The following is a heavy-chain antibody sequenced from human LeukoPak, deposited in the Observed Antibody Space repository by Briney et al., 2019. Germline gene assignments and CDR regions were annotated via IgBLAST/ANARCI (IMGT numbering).Heavy chain of an antibody. CDR2: ISWNSGSI. Sequence: PGRSLRLSCAASGFTFDDYAMHWVRQAPGKGLEWVSGISWNSGSIGYADSVKGRFTISRDNAKNSLYLQMNSLRAEDTAVYYCAKDPSEYYYDSSGYLSDYWGQGTLVTVSS. D-gene: IGHD3-22*01. CDR1: GFTFDDYA. V-gene: IGHV3-9*01. CDR3: AKDPSEYYYDSSGYLSDY. J-gene: IGHJ4*02.